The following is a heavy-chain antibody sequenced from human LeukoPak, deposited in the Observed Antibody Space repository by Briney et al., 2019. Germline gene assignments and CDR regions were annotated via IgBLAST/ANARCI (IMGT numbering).Heavy chain of an antibody. Sequence: GGSLRLSCAASEFTFSDFGMHWVRQAPGKGLEWVAVIWYDGSNKYYADSVKGRFTISRDNSKNTLYLQMNGLRAEDTAVYYCARGVGSSWPGWFDPWGQGTLVTVSS. J-gene: IGHJ5*02. V-gene: IGHV3-33*08. D-gene: IGHD6-13*01. CDR3: ARGVGSSWPGWFDP. CDR1: EFTFSDFG. CDR2: IWYDGSNK.